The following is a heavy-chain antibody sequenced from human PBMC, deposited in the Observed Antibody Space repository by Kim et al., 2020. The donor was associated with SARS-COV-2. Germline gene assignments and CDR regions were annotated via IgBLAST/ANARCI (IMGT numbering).Heavy chain of an antibody. CDR3: GRSGSGSYFNWFDP. D-gene: IGHD3-10*01. V-gene: IGHV3-30*01. J-gene: IGHJ5*02. Sequence: YADSVKGRFTISRDNSKNTLYLQMNSLRAEDTAVYYCGRSGSGSYFNWFDPWGQGTLVTVSS.